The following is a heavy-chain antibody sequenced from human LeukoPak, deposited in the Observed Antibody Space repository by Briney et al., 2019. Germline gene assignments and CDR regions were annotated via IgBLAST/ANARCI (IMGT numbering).Heavy chain of an antibody. V-gene: IGHV1-18*01. J-gene: IGHJ1*01. CDR2: ISAYNGNT. D-gene: IGHD2-21*02. CDR3: ARGGVTASLLEYFQH. CDR1: GYTFTSYG. Sequence: ASVKVSCKASGYTFTSYGISWVRQAPGQGLEWMGWISAYNGNTNYAQKLQGRVTMTTDTSTSTAYMELRGLRSDDTAVYYCARGGVTASLLEYFQHWGQGTLVTVSS.